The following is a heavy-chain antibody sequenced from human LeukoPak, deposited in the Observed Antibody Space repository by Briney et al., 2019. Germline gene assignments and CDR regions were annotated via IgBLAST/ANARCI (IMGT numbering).Heavy chain of an antibody. CDR2: INSNSRTI. CDR3: ARDTWYSNSWLHAFDI. Sequence: GGSLRLSCAASGFTFSDYAMNWVRQAPGKGLEWFSFINSNSRTIYYADSVKGRFTISRDNAKNSLCLQMDSLRAEDTGLNYCARDTWYSNSWLHAFDIWGRGTMVTVSS. CDR1: GFTFSDYA. D-gene: IGHD6-13*01. V-gene: IGHV3-48*01. J-gene: IGHJ3*02.